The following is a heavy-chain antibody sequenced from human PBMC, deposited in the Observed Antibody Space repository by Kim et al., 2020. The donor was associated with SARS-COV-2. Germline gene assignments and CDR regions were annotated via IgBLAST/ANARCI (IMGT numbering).Heavy chain of an antibody. Sequence: GGSLRLSCAASGFTFDDYAMHWVRQAPGKGLEWVSGISWNSGSIGYADSVKGRFTISRDNAKNSLYLQMNSLRAEDTALYYCAKDMTAAAAGRFDYWGQGTLVTVSS. V-gene: IGHV3-9*01. D-gene: IGHD6-13*01. J-gene: IGHJ4*02. CDR2: ISWNSGSI. CDR1: GFTFDDYA. CDR3: AKDMTAAAAGRFDY.